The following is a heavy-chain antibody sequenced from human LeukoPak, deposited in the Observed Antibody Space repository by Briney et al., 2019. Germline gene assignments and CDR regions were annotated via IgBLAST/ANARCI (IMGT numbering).Heavy chain of an antibody. D-gene: IGHD3-22*01. CDR1: GGTFSSYA. J-gene: IGHJ3*02. V-gene: IGHV1-69*13. CDR2: IIPIFGTA. CDR3: ARDYYYDSSGYYYPNDAFDI. Sequence: ASVKVSCKASGGTFSSYAISWVRQAPGQGLEWMGGIIPIFGTANYAQKFQGRVTITADESTSTAYMELSSLRSEDTAVYYCARDYYYDSSGYYYPNDAFDIWGQGTMVTVSS.